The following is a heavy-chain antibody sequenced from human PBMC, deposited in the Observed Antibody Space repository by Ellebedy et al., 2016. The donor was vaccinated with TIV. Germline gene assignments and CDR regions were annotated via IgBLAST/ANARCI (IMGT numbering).Heavy chain of an antibody. J-gene: IGHJ4*02. CDR3: AKVLPGGATFNAFDY. V-gene: IGHV3-23*01. Sequence: ETLSLTCTVSGDSISSSSYYWGWICQSPGKGLEWVSAISGSGGSTYYADSVKGRFTISRDNSKNTLYLQMNSLRAEDTAVYYCAKVLPGGATFNAFDYWGQGTLVTVSS. CDR1: GDSISSSSYY. CDR2: ISGSGGST. D-gene: IGHD1-26*01.